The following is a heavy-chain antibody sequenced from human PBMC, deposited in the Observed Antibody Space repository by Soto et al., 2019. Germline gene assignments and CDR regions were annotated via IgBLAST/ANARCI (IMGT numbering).Heavy chain of an antibody. Sequence: PGGSLRLSCAASGFTFSDYYMSWIRQAPGKGLEWVSYISSSGSTIYYADSVKGRFTISRDNAKNSLYLQMNSLRAEDTAVYYCARDLEGSDYYDSSGYYLRNEAFDIWGQGTMLTVSS. CDR1: GFTFSDYY. V-gene: IGHV3-11*01. CDR2: ISSSGSTI. D-gene: IGHD3-22*01. J-gene: IGHJ3*02. CDR3: ARDLEGSDYYDSSGYYLRNEAFDI.